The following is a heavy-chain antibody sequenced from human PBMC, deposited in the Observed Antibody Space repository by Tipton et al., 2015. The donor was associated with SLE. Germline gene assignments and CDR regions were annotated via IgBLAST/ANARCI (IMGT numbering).Heavy chain of an antibody. V-gene: IGHV4-39*07. Sequence: TLSLTCTVSGGSISSSSYYWGWIRQPPGKGLEWIGSIYYGGTIYYNPSLKSRVTMSIDTSKNQFSLKLSSVTDVDTSVYYCARTAGRSVKLWYFDLWGRVTLVTVSS. CDR1: GGSISSSSYY. CDR3: ARTAGRSVKLWYFDL. D-gene: IGHD5-18*01. CDR2: IYYGGTI. J-gene: IGHJ2*01.